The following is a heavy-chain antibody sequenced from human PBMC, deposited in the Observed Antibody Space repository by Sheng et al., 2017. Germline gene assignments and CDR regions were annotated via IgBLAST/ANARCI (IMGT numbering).Heavy chain of an antibody. CDR3: ARVFMAYRDYMDV. J-gene: IGHJ6*03. V-gene: IGHV4-34*01. Sequence: QVQLQQWGAGLLKAFGDPCPSPAMSLVGPSVLTTGAGSASPQGRGVEWIGEIYHSGTTNYSPSLKSRVTISSRQSKNQFSLRLSSVTAADTAVYYCARVFMAYRDYMDVWGKGTTVTVSS. CDR1: VGPSVLTT. CDR2: IYHSGTT. D-gene: IGHD1-26*01.